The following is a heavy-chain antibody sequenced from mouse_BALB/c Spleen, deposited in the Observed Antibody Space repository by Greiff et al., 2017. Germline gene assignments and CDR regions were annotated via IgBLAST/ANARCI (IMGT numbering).Heavy chain of an antibody. CDR1: GYSITSDYA. D-gene: IGHD1-2*01. CDR3: ARSRLRLQFAY. J-gene: IGHJ3*01. Sequence: EVKLVESGPGLVKPSQSLSLTCTVTGYSITSDYAWNWIRQFPGNKLEWMGYISYSGSTSYNPSLKSRISITRDTSKNQFFLQLNSVTTEDTATYYCARSRLRLQFAYWGQGTLVTVSA. V-gene: IGHV3-2*02. CDR2: ISYSGST.